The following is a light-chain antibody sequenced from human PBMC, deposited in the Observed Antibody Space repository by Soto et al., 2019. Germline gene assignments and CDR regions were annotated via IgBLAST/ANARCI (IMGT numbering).Light chain of an antibody. CDR1: SSDVGGYNY. CDR2: DVS. Sequence: QSALTQPASVSGSPGQSITISCTGTSSDVGGYNYVSWYQQHPGKAPKLMIYDVSNRPSWVSNRFSGSKSGNTASLTISWLQAEDEADYYCSSYTSSSTPYVFGTGTKVTVL. J-gene: IGLJ1*01. CDR3: SSYTSSSTPYV. V-gene: IGLV2-14*01.